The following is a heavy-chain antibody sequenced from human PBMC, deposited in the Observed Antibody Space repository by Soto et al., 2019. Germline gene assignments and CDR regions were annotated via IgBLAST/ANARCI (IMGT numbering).Heavy chain of an antibody. J-gene: IGHJ6*02. V-gene: IGHV6-1*01. CDR2: TYYRSKWYN. CDR1: GDSVSSNSAA. Sequence: SQTLSLTCAISGDSVSSNSAAWNWIRQSPSRGLEWLGRTYYRSKWYNDYAVSVKSRITINPDTSKNQFSLQLNSVTPEDTAVYYCARGNNRYYDILTGYYMSSPDGYYYYGMDVWGQGTTVTVSS. D-gene: IGHD3-9*01. CDR3: ARGNNRYYDILTGYYMSSPDGYYYYGMDV.